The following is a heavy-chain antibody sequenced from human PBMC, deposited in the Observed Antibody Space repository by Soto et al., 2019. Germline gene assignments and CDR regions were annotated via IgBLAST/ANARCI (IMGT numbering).Heavy chain of an antibody. D-gene: IGHD3-9*01. Sequence: QTPGEGLGWVSVIYSGGSTYYADSVKGRFTISRDNSKNTLYLQMNSLRAEDTAVYYCARDRTDYDILTGYSNDAFDIWGQGTMVTVSS. J-gene: IGHJ3*02. CDR3: ARDRTDYDILTGYSNDAFDI. V-gene: IGHV3-66*01. CDR2: IYSGGST.